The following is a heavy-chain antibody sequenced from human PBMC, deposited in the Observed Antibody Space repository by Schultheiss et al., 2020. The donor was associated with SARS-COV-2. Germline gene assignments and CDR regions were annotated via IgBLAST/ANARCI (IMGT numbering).Heavy chain of an antibody. CDR3: AKDLRRITIFSGSYYGMDV. Sequence: ETLSLTCAVYGGSFSGYYWSWIRQPPGKGLEWVSAISGSGGSTYYADSVKGRFTISRDNSKNTLYLQMNSLRAEDTAVYYCAKDLRRITIFSGSYYGMDVWGQGTTVTVSS. V-gene: IGHV3-23*01. CDR2: ISGSGGST. CDR1: GGSFSGYY. J-gene: IGHJ6*02. D-gene: IGHD3-9*01.